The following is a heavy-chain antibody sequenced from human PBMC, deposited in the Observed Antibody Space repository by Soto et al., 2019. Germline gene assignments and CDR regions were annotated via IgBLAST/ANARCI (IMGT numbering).Heavy chain of an antibody. CDR3: ARDHGPDAFDI. CDR2: TYYRSKWYN. Sequence: QTLSLTCAISVDSVSSNSAAWSWIRQSPSRGLEWLGRTYYRSKWYNDYAVSVKSRITINRDTSKNQFSLQLNSVTPEDTAVYYCARDHGPDAFDIWGQGTMVTVSS. V-gene: IGHV6-1*01. J-gene: IGHJ3*02. CDR1: VDSVSSNSAA.